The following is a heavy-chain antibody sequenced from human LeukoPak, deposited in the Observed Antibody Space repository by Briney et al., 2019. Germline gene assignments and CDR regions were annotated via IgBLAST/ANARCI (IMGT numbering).Heavy chain of an antibody. CDR2: ISAYNGNT. V-gene: IGHV1-18*01. J-gene: IGHJ6*02. Sequence: ASVKVSRKASGYTFTSYGISWVRQAPGQGLEWMGWISAYNGNTNYAQKLQGRVTMTTDTSTSTAYMELRSLRSDDTAVYHCARDKGPDYYYGMDVWGQGTTVTVSS. CDR1: GYTFTSYG. CDR3: ARDKGPDYYYGMDV.